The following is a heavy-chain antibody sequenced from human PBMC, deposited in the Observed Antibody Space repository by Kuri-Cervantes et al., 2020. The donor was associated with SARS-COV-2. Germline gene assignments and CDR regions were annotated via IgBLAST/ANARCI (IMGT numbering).Heavy chain of an antibody. CDR1: GFTFSSYG. J-gene: IGHJ6*02. D-gene: IGHD6-19*01. CDR2: IWYDGSNK. V-gene: IGHV3-33*01. CDR3: ARDGQWLVLLDYYYYGMDV. Sequence: LSLTCAASGFTFSSYGMHWVRQAPGKGLEWVAVIWYDGSNKYYADSVKGRFTISRDNSKNTLYLQMNSLRADDTAVYYCARDGQWLVLLDYYYYGMDVWGQGTTVTVSS.